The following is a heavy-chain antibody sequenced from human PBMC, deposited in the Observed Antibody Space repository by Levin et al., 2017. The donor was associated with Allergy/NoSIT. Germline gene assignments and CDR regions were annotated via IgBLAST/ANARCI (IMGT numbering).Heavy chain of an antibody. V-gene: IGHV3-30*03. J-gene: IGHJ4*02. D-gene: IGHD6-19*01. Sequence: GGSLRLSCAASGFTFSSYGMHWVRQAPGKGLEWVAVISYDGSNKYYADSVKGRFTISRDNSKNTLYLQMNSLRAEDTAVYYCAFQDHGSGGYVFLYWGQGTLVTVSS. CDR3: AFQDHGSGGYVFLY. CDR1: GFTFSSYG. CDR2: ISYDGSNK.